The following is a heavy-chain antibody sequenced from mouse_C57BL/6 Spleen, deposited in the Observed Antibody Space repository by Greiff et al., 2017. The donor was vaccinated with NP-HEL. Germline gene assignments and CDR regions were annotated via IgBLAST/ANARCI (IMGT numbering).Heavy chain of an antibody. CDR1: GYTFTSYW. V-gene: IGHV1-72*01. CDR3: ARSGTTVVARGYAMDY. D-gene: IGHD1-1*01. CDR2: IDPNSGST. Sequence: VQLQQPGAELVKPGASVKLSCKASGYTFTSYWMHWVKQRPGRGLEWIGRIDPNSGSTKYNAKFKSKATLTVDKPSSTAYMQLSSLTSEDSAVYYCARSGTTVVARGYAMDYWGQGTSVTVSS. J-gene: IGHJ4*01.